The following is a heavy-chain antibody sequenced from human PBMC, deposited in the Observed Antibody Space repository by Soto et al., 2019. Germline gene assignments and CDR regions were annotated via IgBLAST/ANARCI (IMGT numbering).Heavy chain of an antibody. J-gene: IGHJ4*02. V-gene: IGHV1-18*01. CDR3: ASGSGYSGSGNFDY. Sequence: ASVKVSCKASGYTFTCYGISWVRQAPGQGLEWMGWISAYNGNTNYAQKLQGRVTMTTDTSTSTAYMELRSLRSDDTAVYYCASGSGYSGSGNFDYWGQGTLVTVSS. D-gene: IGHD5-12*01. CDR1: GYTFTCYG. CDR2: ISAYNGNT.